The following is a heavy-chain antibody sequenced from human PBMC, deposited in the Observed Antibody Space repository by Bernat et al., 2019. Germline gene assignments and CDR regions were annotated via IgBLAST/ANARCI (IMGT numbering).Heavy chain of an antibody. D-gene: IGHD6-13*01. J-gene: IGHJ4*01. CDR3: ARLGSSWSFDY. Sequence: QVQLVESGGGVVQPGRSLRLSCAASGFTFNNYGMHWVRQVPGKGLEWVAVIWYDGNNKYYADSVKGRFTISRDNSKNTLYLQMNSLGAEDTAVYYCARLGSSWSFDYWGHGTLVTVSS. CDR1: GFTFNNYG. CDR2: IWYDGNNK. V-gene: IGHV3-33*01.